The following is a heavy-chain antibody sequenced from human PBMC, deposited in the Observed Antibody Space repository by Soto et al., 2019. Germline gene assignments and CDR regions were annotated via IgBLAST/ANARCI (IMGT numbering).Heavy chain of an antibody. J-gene: IGHJ6*02. D-gene: IGHD5-18*01. CDR1: GFTFSSYA. V-gene: IGHV3-23*01. Sequence: GGSLRLSCAASGFTFSSYAMSWVRQAPGKGLEWVSVISGSGDSTYYADSVKGRFTISRDNSKNTLYLQMNSLRTEDTAVYYCAKVINGIPPDYYYYGMDVWGQGTTVTVSS. CDR3: AKVINGIPPDYYYYGMDV. CDR2: ISGSGDST.